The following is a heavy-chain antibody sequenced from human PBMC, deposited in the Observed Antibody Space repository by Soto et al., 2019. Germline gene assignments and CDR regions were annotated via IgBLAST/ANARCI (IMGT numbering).Heavy chain of an antibody. CDR3: ARDLWVAVAGYYFDY. D-gene: IGHD6-19*01. Sequence: ASVKVSCKASGYTFTSYYMHWVRQAPGQGLEWMGIINPSGGSTSYAQKFQGRVTMTRDTSTSTVYMELSSLRSEDTAVYYCARDLWVAVAGYYFDYWGQGTLVTVSS. V-gene: IGHV1-46*03. J-gene: IGHJ4*02. CDR2: INPSGGST. CDR1: GYTFTSYY.